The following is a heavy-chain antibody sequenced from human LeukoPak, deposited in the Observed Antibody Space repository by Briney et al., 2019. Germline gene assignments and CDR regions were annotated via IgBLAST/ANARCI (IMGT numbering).Heavy chain of an antibody. Sequence: GASVKVSCKASGYTFTGYYMHWVRQAPGQGLKWMGRINPNSGGTNYAQKFQGRVTMTRDTSISTAYMELSRLRSDDTAVYYCATIFGVVIIPADAAFDIWGQGTMVTVSS. CDR1: GYTFTGYY. J-gene: IGHJ3*02. D-gene: IGHD3-3*01. CDR2: INPNSGGT. V-gene: IGHV1-2*06. CDR3: ATIFGVVIIPADAAFDI.